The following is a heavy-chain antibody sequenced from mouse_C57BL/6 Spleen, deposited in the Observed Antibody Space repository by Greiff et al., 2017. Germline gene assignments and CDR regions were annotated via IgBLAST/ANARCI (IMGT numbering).Heavy chain of an antibody. CDR2: INPNYGTT. CDR1: GYSFTDYN. V-gene: IGHV1-39*01. J-gene: IGHJ4*01. Sequence: VQLKESGPELVKPGASVKISCKASGYSFTDYNMNWVKQSNGKSLAWIGVINPNYGTTSYNQKFKGKAKLTVDQSSSTAYMQRNSLTSADSAVYYCAREALITTVVANYAMDYWGQGTSVTVCS. CDR3: AREALITTVVANYAMDY. D-gene: IGHD1-1*01.